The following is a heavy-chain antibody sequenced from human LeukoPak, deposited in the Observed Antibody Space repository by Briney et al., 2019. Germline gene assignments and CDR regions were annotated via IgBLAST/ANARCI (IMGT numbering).Heavy chain of an antibody. J-gene: IGHJ3*02. Sequence: GGSLRLSCAASGFIVSSNYMSWVRQAPGKGLEWVSVIYTSGDTYYADSVKGRFTISRDNYKNALDLQMNSLRAEDTAVYYCARDLYFGRRFGESDDAFDIWGQGTMVTVSS. CDR2: IYTSGDT. CDR1: GFIVSSNY. CDR3: ARDLYFGRRFGESDDAFDI. V-gene: IGHV3-53*01. D-gene: IGHD3-10*01.